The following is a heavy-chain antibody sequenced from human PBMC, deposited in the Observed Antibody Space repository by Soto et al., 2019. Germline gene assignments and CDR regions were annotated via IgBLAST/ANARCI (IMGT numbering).Heavy chain of an antibody. Sequence: EVQLLESGGGLVQPGGSLRLSCAASGFDFSAYAMSWVRQAPGKGLEWVSAITGRGDTTDYADSVKGRFTISRDNSKNTLYLQMNSLRAEDTAVYYCAKDLGAAGALDYWGQGTLVTVSS. CDR2: ITGRGDTT. D-gene: IGHD6-13*01. CDR3: AKDLGAAGALDY. CDR1: GFDFSAYA. J-gene: IGHJ4*02. V-gene: IGHV3-23*01.